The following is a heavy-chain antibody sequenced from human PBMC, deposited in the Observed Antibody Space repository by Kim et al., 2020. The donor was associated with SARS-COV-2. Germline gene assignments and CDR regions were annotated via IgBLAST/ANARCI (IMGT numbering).Heavy chain of an antibody. CDR3: AKDMGRGYNWNDRRFDP. V-gene: IGHV3-9*01. Sequence: GGSLRLSCAASGFTFGDYAMHWVRQAPGKGLEWVSGISWNSGSIGYADSVKGRFTISRDNAKNSLYLQMNSLRAEDTALYYCAKDMGRGYNWNDRRFDPWGQGTLVTVSS. D-gene: IGHD1-20*01. J-gene: IGHJ5*02. CDR2: ISWNSGSI. CDR1: GFTFGDYA.